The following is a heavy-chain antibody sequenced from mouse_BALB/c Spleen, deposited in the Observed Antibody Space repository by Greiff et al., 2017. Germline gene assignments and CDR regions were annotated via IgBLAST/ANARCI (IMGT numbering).Heavy chain of an antibody. V-gene: IGHV5-6-5*01. D-gene: IGHD2-14*01. CDR3: ARGGRYDGFDY. CDR2: ISSGGST. J-gene: IGHJ2*01. CDR1: GFTFSSYA. Sequence: EVNLVESGGGLVQPGGSRKLSCAASGFTFSSYAMSWVRQTPEKRLEWVASISSGGSTYYPDSVKGRFTISRDNARNILYLQMSSLRSEDTAMYYCARGGRYDGFDYWGQGTTLTVSS.